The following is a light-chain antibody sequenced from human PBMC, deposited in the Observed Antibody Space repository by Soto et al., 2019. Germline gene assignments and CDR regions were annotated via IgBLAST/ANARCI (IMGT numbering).Light chain of an antibody. CDR1: QSVTSNY. Sequence: EIVLTQSPGTLSLSPGERATLSCRASQSVTSNYLAWYQQKPGQAPRLLIYGASSRPTGVPDRFSGSGSGTDFTLTISRREPEDFAVFYCQQYGTSPRTFGQGTKVEVK. CDR2: GAS. V-gene: IGKV3-20*01. CDR3: QQYGTSPRT. J-gene: IGKJ1*01.